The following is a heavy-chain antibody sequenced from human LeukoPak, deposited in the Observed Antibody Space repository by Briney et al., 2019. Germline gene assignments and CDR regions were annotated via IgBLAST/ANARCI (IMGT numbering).Heavy chain of an antibody. J-gene: IGHJ6*02. CDR1: GGSVSSGSYY. CDR2: IYYSGRT. D-gene: IGHD1-14*01. Sequence: SETLSLTCTVSGGSVSSGSYYWSWIRQPPGKGLEWIGYIYYSGRTNYNPSLKSRVTISVDTSKSQFSLILSSVTAADTAVYYCAREPVGPRRGMDVWGQGTTVTVSS. V-gene: IGHV4-61*01. CDR3: AREPVGPRRGMDV.